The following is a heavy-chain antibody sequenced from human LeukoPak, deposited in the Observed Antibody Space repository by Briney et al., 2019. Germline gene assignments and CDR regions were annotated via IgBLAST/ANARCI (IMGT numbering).Heavy chain of an antibody. V-gene: IGHV3-30*18. Sequence: GGSLRLSCAASGFTFSSYGMHWVRQAPGKGLEWVAVISYDGSNKYYADSVKGRFTISRDNSKNTLYLQMNSLRAEDTAVHYCAKAPGIAENYWGQGTLVTVSS. CDR3: AKAPGIAENY. CDR1: GFTFSSYG. D-gene: IGHD6-13*01. J-gene: IGHJ4*02. CDR2: ISYDGSNK.